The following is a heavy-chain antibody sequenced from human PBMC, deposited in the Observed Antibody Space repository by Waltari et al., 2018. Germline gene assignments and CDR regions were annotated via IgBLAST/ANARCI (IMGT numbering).Heavy chain of an antibody. CDR3: AKDGDYWSGFQYYYYMDV. Sequence: EVQLVESGGGLVMPGGSLRLSWAAFGFKFNNHIMTCVRQAPGKGLEWVSSISSTNSIYYADSVKGRFTISRDNAKNSLFLQLNSLGAEDTAVYYCAKDGDYWSGFQYYYYMDVWGKGTTVTVSS. J-gene: IGHJ6*03. CDR1: GFKFNNHI. CDR2: ISSTNSI. D-gene: IGHD3-3*01. V-gene: IGHV3-21*02.